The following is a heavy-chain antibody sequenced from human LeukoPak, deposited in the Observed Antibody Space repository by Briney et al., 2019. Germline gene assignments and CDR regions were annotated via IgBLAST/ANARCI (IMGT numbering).Heavy chain of an antibody. V-gene: IGHV1-24*01. CDR1: GYTLTELS. Sequence: GASVKVSCKVSGYTLTELSMHWVRQAPGKGLEWMGGFDPEDGETIYAQKFQGRVTMTEDTSTDTAYMEPSSLRSEDTAVYYCATVGYSYGYFFDYWGQGTLVTVSS. CDR3: ATVGYSYGYFFDY. CDR2: FDPEDGET. J-gene: IGHJ4*02. D-gene: IGHD5-18*01.